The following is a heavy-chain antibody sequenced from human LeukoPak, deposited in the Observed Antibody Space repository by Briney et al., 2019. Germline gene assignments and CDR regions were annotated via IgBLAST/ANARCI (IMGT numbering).Heavy chain of an antibody. CDR3: AKVEMSFGELSSAENFQP. V-gene: IGHV3-23*01. Sequence: GGSLRLSCAASGFTFSSYSMSWVRQAPGKGLEWVSAISGSGGSTYYADSVKGRFTISRDNSKNTLYLQMNSLRAEDTAVYYCAKVEMSFGELSSAENFQPWGEGTLVSVSS. J-gene: IGHJ1*01. CDR2: ISGSGGST. D-gene: IGHD3-16*02. CDR1: GFTFSSYS.